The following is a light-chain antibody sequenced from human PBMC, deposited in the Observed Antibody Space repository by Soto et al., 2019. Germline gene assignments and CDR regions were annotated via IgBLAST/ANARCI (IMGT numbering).Light chain of an antibody. J-gene: IGKJ1*01. V-gene: IGKV1-5*03. CDR2: KTS. CDR1: RSINSW. CDR3: QQYDTSPWT. Sequence: DIQMTQSPSTLSASVRDRITITCRASRSINSWLAWYQQKPGKAPKLLIYKTSTLESGVPSRFSGSGSGTEFSLTISSLQPDDFATYYCQQYDTSPWTFGQGTKVEIK.